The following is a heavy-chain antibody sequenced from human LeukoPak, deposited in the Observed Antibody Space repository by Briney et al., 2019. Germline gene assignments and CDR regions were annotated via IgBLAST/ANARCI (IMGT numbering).Heavy chain of an antibody. CDR3: ARGLKVRGVIIGY. J-gene: IGHJ4*02. CDR1: GYTFTSYD. V-gene: IGHV1-8*01. D-gene: IGHD3-10*01. CDR2: MNPNSGNT. Sequence: GASVTVSFKASGYTFTSYDINWVRQAAGQGLEWMGWMNPNSGNTGYAQKFQGRVTMTRNTSISTAYMELSSLRSEDTAVYYCARGLKVRGVIIGYWGQGTLATVSS.